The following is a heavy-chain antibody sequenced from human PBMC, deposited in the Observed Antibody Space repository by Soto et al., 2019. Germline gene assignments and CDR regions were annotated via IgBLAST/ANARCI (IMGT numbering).Heavy chain of an antibody. Sequence: QVQLVQSGAEVKKPEASVKVSCEASGYTFTTYGMHWVRQAPGQRLEWMGWINGGNGDTKYSQRFQGRVTITRDTSASTAYMELNSLRSEDTAVYYCAVERYGDHVSGAYWGQGTLVTVSS. CDR3: AVERYGDHVSGAY. J-gene: IGHJ4*02. V-gene: IGHV1-3*01. CDR1: GYTFTTYG. D-gene: IGHD4-17*01. CDR2: INGGNGDT.